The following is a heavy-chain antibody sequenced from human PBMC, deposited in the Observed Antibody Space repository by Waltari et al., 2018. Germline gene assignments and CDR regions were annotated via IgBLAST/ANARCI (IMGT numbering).Heavy chain of an antibody. CDR3: ARSDGDYFDY. J-gene: IGHJ4*02. D-gene: IGHD3-3*01. Sequence: VRQSPGKGLEWMGIIYPGDSDTRYSPSFQGQVTISADKSIRTAYLQWSSLKASDTAMYYCARSDGDYFDYWGQGTLVNVSS. CDR2: IYPGDSDT. V-gene: IGHV5-51*01.